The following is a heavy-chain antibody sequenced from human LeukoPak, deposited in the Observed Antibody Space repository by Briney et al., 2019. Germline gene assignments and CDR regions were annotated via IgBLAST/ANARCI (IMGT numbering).Heavy chain of an antibody. CDR1: GYTFTSYD. V-gene: IGHV1-8*03. CDR3: ARDFIGYSYGHRGYYFDY. Sequence: ASVKVSCKASGYTFTSYDINWVRQATGQGLEWMGWMNPNSGNTGYAQKFQGRVTITRNTSISTAYMELSSLRSEDTAVYYCARDFIGYSYGHRGYYFDYWGQGTLVTVSS. CDR2: MNPNSGNT. D-gene: IGHD5-18*01. J-gene: IGHJ4*02.